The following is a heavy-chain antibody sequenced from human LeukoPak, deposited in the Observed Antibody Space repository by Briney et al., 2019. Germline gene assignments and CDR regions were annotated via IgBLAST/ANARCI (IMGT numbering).Heavy chain of an antibody. Sequence: GGSLRLSCAASGFTFSNYGMHWVRQAPGKGLEWVAVISYDGSNKYYDDSVKGRLTISRDNSKNTLYLQMNSLRAEDTAVYYCARKRRSSSSFDPWGQGTLVTVSS. CDR2: ISYDGSNK. CDR3: ARKRRSSSSFDP. V-gene: IGHV3-30*03. D-gene: IGHD6-13*01. J-gene: IGHJ5*02. CDR1: GFTFSNYG.